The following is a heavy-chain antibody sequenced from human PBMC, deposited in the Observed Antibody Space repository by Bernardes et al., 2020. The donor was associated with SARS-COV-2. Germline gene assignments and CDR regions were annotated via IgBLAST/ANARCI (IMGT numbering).Heavy chain of an antibody. CDR3: HGVDSLTGFDF. Sequence: GGSLRLSCAVSGFSVEMNYVSWVHQAPGKGPEWVSTFFRAGGGTFYGDSVKGRFLISRDTSQNTVDLQMRGLRPEDTAVYYCHGVDSLTGFDFWDQGTPVTVSS. D-gene: IGHD3-9*01. CDR1: GFSVEMNY. CDR2: FFRAGGGT. V-gene: IGHV3-53*01. J-gene: IGHJ4*02.